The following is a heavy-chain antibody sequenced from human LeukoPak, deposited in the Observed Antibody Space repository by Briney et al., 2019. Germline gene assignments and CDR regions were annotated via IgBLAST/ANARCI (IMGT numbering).Heavy chain of an antibody. Sequence: SETLSLTCTVSGGSISSSYYYWGWIRQPPGKGLEWIGEINHSGSTYYNPSLKSRVTISVDTSKNQFSLKLSSVTAADTAVYYCARRGYYDILTGYLYYYYYYMDVWGKGTTVTISS. CDR1: GGSISSSYYY. J-gene: IGHJ6*03. D-gene: IGHD3-9*01. CDR3: ARRGYYDILTGYLYYYYYYMDV. CDR2: INHSGST. V-gene: IGHV4-39*07.